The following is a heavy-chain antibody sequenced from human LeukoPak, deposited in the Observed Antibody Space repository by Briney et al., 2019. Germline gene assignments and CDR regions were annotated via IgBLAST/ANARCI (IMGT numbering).Heavy chain of an antibody. CDR3: ARGLVGATTIRLAFDI. CDR2: INPSGGST. D-gene: IGHD1-26*01. Sequence: GASVKVSCKASGYTFTSYYMHWVRQAPGQGLEWMGTINPSGGSTSYAQKFQGRVTMTRDMSTSTVYMELSSLRSEDTAVYYCARGLVGATTIRLAFDIWGQGTMVTVSS. V-gene: IGHV1-46*01. J-gene: IGHJ3*02. CDR1: GYTFTSYY.